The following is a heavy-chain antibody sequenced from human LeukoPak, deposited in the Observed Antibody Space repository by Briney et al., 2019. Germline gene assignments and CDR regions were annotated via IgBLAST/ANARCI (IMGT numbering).Heavy chain of an antibody. V-gene: IGHV6-1*01. CDR1: GDSVSNNSVA. CDR3: ARAYALAI. CDR2: TYYRSKWYY. Sequence: PSQTFSLTCAISGDSVSNNSVAWNWIRQSPSRGLEWLGRTYYRSKWYYEYAVSVKSRITINPDTSKNQFSLQLKSVTPEDTAVYYCARAYALAIWGQGTMVTVSS. J-gene: IGHJ3*02.